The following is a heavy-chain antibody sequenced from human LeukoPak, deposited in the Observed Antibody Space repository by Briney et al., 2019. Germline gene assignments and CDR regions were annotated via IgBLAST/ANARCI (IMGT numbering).Heavy chain of an antibody. Sequence: GGSLRLSCAASGFTLNSYTMNWVRQVPGKGLEWVSYISSSSSSTYYADSVKGRFTISRDNAKNSLYLQMNSLRAEDTAVYYCARVRKDIQSMVRGQNYYYYYMDVWGKGTTVTISS. D-gene: IGHD3-10*01. V-gene: IGHV3-48*04. J-gene: IGHJ6*03. CDR1: GFTLNSYT. CDR3: ARVRKDIQSMVRGQNYYYYYMDV. CDR2: ISSSSSST.